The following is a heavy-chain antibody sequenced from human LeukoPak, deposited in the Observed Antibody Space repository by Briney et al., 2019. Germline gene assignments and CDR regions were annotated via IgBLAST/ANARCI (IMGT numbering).Heavy chain of an antibody. CDR3: ARLSSVNYCSGGSCSRGGYDY. CDR1: GGSISSSTYY. V-gene: IGHV4-39*01. D-gene: IGHD2-15*01. J-gene: IGHJ4*02. Sequence: PSETLFLTCTVSGGSISSSTYYWGWIRQPPGKALEWIANIYYSGRNAYNPSLKSRVTISVDTSNNHFSLKLTSVTAADTAVYYCARLSSVNYCSGGSCSRGGYDYWGQGTLVTVSS. CDR2: IYYSGRN.